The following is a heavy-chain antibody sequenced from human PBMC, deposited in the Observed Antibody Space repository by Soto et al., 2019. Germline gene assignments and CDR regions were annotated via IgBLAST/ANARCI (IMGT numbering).Heavy chain of an antibody. J-gene: IGHJ5*02. CDR2: ISGGSKSI. D-gene: IGHD6-6*01. Sequence: PGGSLRLSCVASGFTFSSHSMNWVRQAPGKGLEWVSYISGGSKSIYYAASVKGRFTISRDNAKNSLYLQMNSLRAEDTAVYYCARSIAARLNWFDPWGQGTLVTVSS. CDR3: ARSIAARLNWFDP. V-gene: IGHV3-48*04. CDR1: GFTFSSHS.